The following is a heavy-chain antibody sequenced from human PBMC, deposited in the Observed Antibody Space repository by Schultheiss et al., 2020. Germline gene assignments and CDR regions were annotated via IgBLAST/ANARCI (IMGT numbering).Heavy chain of an antibody. D-gene: IGHD3-10*01. J-gene: IGHJ4*02. CDR3: AREGNYYGSGSYYNEFNY. CDR1: GFTFSSYA. Sequence: GGSLRLSCAASGFTFSSYAMHWVRQAPGKGLEWVAVISYDGSNKYYADSVKGRFTISRDNSKNTLYLQMNSLRAEDTAVYYCAREGNYYGSGSYYNEFNYWGQGTLVTVSS. CDR2: ISYDGSNK. V-gene: IGHV3-30-3*01.